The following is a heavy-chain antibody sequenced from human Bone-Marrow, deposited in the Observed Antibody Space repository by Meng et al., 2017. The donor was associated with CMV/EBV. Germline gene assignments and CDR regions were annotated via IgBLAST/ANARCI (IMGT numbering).Heavy chain of an antibody. CDR2: INHSGST. D-gene: IGHD6-6*01. CDR1: GGSISSSSYY. J-gene: IGHJ6*02. Sequence: SETLSLTCTVSGGSISSSSYYWGWIRQPPGKGLEWIGEINHSGSTNYNPSLKSRVTISVDTSKNQFSLKLSSVTAADTAVYYCARGARLAVWGQGTTVTVSS. V-gene: IGHV4-39*07. CDR3: ARGARLAV.